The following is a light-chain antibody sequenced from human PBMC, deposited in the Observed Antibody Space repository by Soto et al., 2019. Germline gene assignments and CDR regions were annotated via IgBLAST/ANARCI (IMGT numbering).Light chain of an antibody. CDR2: GAS. CDR1: QSVSSSY. CDR3: QHYNSYSEA. Sequence: EIVLTQSQATLSLSPGERATLSCRASQSVSSSYLAWYQQKPGQAPRLLIYGASNRATGIPARFSGSGSGTEFTLTISSLQPDDFATYYCQHYNSYSEAFGQGTKVDI. J-gene: IGKJ1*01. V-gene: IGKV3D-7*01.